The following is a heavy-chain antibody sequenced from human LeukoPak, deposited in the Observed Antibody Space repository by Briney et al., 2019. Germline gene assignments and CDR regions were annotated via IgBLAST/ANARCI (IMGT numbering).Heavy chain of an antibody. Sequence: SQTLSLTCTVSGGSISSGSYYWSWIRQPAGKGLKWIGRIYTSGSTNYNPSLKSRVTISVDTSKNQFSLKLSSVTAADTAVYYCARDGAITIPMDVWGKGTTVTVSS. J-gene: IGHJ6*04. CDR1: GGSISSGSYY. CDR3: ARDGAITIPMDV. CDR2: IYTSGST. V-gene: IGHV4-61*02. D-gene: IGHD3-3*01.